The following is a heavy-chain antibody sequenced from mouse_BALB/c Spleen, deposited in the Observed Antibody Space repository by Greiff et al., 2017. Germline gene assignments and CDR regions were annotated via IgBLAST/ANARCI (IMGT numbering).Heavy chain of an antibody. CDR2: IYPGNSDT. D-gene: IGHD1-1*01. V-gene: IGHV1-5*01. J-gene: IGHJ3*01. CDR3: TRGNYYGSRETWFAY. CDR1: GYSFTSYW. Sequence: EVQLQQSGTVLARPGASVKMSCKASGYSFTSYWMHWVKQRPGQGLEWIGAIYPGNSDTSYNQKFKGKAKLTAVTSASTAYMELSSLTNEDSAVYYCTRGNYYGSRETWFAYWGQGTLVTVSA.